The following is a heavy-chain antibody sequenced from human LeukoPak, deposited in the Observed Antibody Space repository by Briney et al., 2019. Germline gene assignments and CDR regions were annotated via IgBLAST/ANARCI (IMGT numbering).Heavy chain of an antibody. V-gene: IGHV4-39*01. J-gene: IGHJ4*02. CDR3: ARDYYYDSSGYYYSFDY. Sequence: SETLSLTCTVSGGSISSSSYYWGWIRQPPGTGLEWIGSIYYSGSTYYNPSLKSRVTISVDTSKNQFSLKLSSVTAADTAVYYCARDYYYDSSGYYYSFDYWGQGTLVTVSS. D-gene: IGHD3-22*01. CDR1: GGSISSSSYY. CDR2: IYYSGST.